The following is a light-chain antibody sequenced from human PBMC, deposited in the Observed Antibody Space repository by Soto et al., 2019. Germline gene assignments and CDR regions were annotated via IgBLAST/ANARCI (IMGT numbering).Light chain of an antibody. CDR2: EVT. J-gene: IGLJ1*01. CDR1: SSDVGAYNF. Sequence: QLVLTQPASVSGSPGQSITISCTGTSSDVGAYNFVSWYQHHPGRAPKLIIYEVTIRPSGVSNRFSGSKSGNTASLTISGLQAEDEAYYYCSSYTTSAPYVFGSGTKVTVL. V-gene: IGLV2-14*01. CDR3: SSYTTSAPYV.